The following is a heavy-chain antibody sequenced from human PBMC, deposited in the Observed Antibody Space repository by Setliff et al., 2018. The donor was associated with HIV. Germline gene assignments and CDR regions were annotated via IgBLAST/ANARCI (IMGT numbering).Heavy chain of an antibody. D-gene: IGHD6-13*01. Sequence: LRLSCTASGFTFSSYSMNWVRQAPGKGLEWVSYISSSSSPIFCADSVKGRFTISRDNAKNSLYLQMNSLRAEDTAVYYCARDRESSSSWYQIYFDYYMDVWGKGTTVTVSS. J-gene: IGHJ6*03. CDR3: ARDRESSSSWYQIYFDYYMDV. CDR1: GFTFSSYS. V-gene: IGHV3-48*01. CDR2: ISSSSSPI.